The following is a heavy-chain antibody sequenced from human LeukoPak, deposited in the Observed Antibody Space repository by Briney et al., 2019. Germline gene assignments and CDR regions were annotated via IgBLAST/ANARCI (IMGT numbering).Heavy chain of an antibody. CDR3: TPHSSFDY. V-gene: IGHV3-15*01. Sequence: GGSLRLSCAVSGFPFSTAWMSWVRQAPGKGLEWVGQIKKKVERAATKYAAPVKGRFTISRDDSQNTLYLQMNSLKVEDTAVYYCTPHSSFDYWGQGALVTVSS. CDR1: GFPFSTAW. CDR2: IKKKVERAAT. J-gene: IGHJ4*02. D-gene: IGHD2-15*01.